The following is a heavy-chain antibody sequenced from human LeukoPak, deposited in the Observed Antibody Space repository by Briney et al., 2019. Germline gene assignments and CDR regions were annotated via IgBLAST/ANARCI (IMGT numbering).Heavy chain of an antibody. J-gene: IGHJ4*02. D-gene: IGHD4-11*01. CDR2: IRTYNGDT. Sequence: GASVTVSCKASGYTFTSYGIAWLRQAPGQGLEWLGWIRTYNGDTEYAEKFQGRVTMSTDTPTTMAYMELTSLRSDDTAVYYCARTLTTESYYFDYWGQGTLVTVSS. V-gene: IGHV1-18*01. CDR3: ARTLTTESYYFDY. CDR1: GYTFTSYG.